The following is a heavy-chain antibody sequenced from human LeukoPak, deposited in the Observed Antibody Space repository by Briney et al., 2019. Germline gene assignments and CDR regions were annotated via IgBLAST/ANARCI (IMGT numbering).Heavy chain of an antibody. J-gene: IGHJ6*03. CDR2: IYYSGST. Sequence: SETLSLTCTVSGGSISSYYWSWIRQPPGKGLEWIGYIYYSGSTNYNPSLKSRVTISVDTSKNQFSLKLSSVTAADTAVYYCARQSITMVRGESFCYMDVWGKGTTVTVSS. CDR1: GGSISSYY. CDR3: ARQSITMVRGESFCYMDV. V-gene: IGHV4-59*08. D-gene: IGHD3-10*01.